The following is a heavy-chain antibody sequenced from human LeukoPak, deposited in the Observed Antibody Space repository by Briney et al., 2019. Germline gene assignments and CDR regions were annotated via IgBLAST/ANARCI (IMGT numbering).Heavy chain of an antibody. V-gene: IGHV4-34*01. Sequence: SETLSLTCAVYGGSFSGYYWSWIRQPPGKGLEWIGEINHSGSTNYNPSLKSRVTISVDTSKNQFSLKLSSVTAADTAVYYCARGRLPYFSSGWYAYWGQGTLVTVSS. D-gene: IGHD6-19*01. CDR3: ARGRLPYFSSGWYAY. CDR1: GGSFSGYY. CDR2: INHSGST. J-gene: IGHJ4*02.